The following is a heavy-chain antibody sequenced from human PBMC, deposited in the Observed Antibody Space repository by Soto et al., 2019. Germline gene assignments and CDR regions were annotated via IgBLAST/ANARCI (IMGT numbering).Heavy chain of an antibody. V-gene: IGHV1-69*08. D-gene: IGHD2-2*01. J-gene: IGHJ4*02. CDR1: GGTFSSYT. CDR3: ARDAADIVVVPAAPGLDY. Sequence: QVQLVQSGAEVKKPGSSVKVSCKASGGTFSSYTISWVRQAPGQGLEWMGRIIPILGIANYAQKFQGRVTITADKSTSTAYMELSSRRSEDTAVYYCARDAADIVVVPAAPGLDYWGQGTLVTVSS. CDR2: IIPILGIA.